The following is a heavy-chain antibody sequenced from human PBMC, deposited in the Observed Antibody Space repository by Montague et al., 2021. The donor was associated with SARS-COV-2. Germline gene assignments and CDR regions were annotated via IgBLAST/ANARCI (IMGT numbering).Heavy chain of an antibody. CDR1: GDSVSSHIAT. D-gene: IGHD2-21*02. J-gene: IGHJ2*01. CDR3: ARAYCGGDCYFYWYFDL. CDR2: TYYRSKWYN. V-gene: IGHV6-1*01. Sequence: CAISGDSVSSHIATWNWIRQSPSRGLEWLGRTYYRSKWYNDYAVSVKSRVIINPDTSNNRISLQLSSVTPEDTAVYYCARAYCGGDCYFYWYFDLWGRGTLVTVSS.